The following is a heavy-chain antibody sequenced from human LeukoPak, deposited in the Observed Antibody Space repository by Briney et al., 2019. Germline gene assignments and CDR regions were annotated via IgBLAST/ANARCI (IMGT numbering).Heavy chain of an antibody. D-gene: IGHD2-21*02. CDR1: NGTVGSGSYS. CDR2: VYHSGAT. V-gene: IGHV4-30-2*01. CDR3: ASSHCGGDCFSSVAFDF. J-gene: IGHJ3*01. Sequence: SETLSLTCTVSNGTVGSGSYSWSWIRQPPGKGLEWIGYVYHSGATYYNPSLKSRISIPMDRSKNQFSLRLRSVTAADTAVYFCASSHCGGDCFSSVAFDFWGHGTMVTVSS.